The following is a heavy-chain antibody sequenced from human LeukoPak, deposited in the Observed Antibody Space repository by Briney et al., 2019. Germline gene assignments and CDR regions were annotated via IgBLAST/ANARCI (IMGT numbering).Heavy chain of an antibody. CDR3: ARDRGYSGYDSLDY. Sequence: GGSLRLSCAASGFTFSSYEMNWVRQAPGKGLEWVSFIYSDNTHYSDSVKGRFTISRDNSKNTLYLQMNSLRAEDTAVYYCARDRGYSGYDSLDYWGQGTLVTVSS. CDR2: IYSDNT. D-gene: IGHD5-12*01. J-gene: IGHJ4*02. V-gene: IGHV3-66*03. CDR1: GFTFSSYE.